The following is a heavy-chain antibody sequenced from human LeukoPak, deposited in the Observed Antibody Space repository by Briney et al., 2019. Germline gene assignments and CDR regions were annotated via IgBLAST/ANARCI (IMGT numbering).Heavy chain of an antibody. J-gene: IGHJ4*02. CDR3: ARKSAVRSTSEFDF. D-gene: IGHD2-2*01. Sequence: ASVKVSCKASGYTFTSYGISWVRQAPGQGLEWMGWINPNSGGTNYPQKFQGRVTMTSDTSISTAYMELTSLRSDDSAVYYCARKSAVRSTSEFDFWGQGTLVTVSS. CDR1: GYTFTSYG. V-gene: IGHV1-2*02. CDR2: INPNSGGT.